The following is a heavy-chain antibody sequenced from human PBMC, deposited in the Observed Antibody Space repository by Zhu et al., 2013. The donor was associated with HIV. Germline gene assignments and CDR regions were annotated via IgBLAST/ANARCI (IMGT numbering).Heavy chain of an antibody. CDR2: IIPIFGTA. D-gene: IGHD4-17*01. CDR1: GGTFSSYA. CDR3: ARAPWTTVNGYGMDV. V-gene: IGHV1-69*01. Sequence: VQLVQSGAEVKKPGSSVKVSCKASGGTFSSYAISWVRQAPGQGLEWVGGIIPIFGTADYAQKFQGRVTITADGSTSTAYMELGSLRSEDTAVYYCARAPWTTVNGYGMDVWGQGTTVTVSS. J-gene: IGHJ6*02.